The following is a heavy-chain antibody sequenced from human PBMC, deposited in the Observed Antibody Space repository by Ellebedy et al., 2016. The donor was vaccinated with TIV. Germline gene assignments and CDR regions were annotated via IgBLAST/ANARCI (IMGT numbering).Heavy chain of an antibody. J-gene: IGHJ5*02. CDR1: GGSISSYY. D-gene: IGHD2-21*02. CDR2: IYYSGST. Sequence: SETLSLXXTVSGGSISSYYWSWIRQPPGKGLEWIGYIYYSGSTYYNPSLKSRVTISVDTSKNQFSLKLSSVTAADTAVYYCARVGPYCGGDCYSAWFDPWGQGTLVTVSS. V-gene: IGHV4-59*06. CDR3: ARVGPYCGGDCYSAWFDP.